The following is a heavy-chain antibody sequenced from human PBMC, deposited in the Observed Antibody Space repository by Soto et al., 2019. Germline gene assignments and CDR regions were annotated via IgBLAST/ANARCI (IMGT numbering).Heavy chain of an antibody. V-gene: IGHV3-23*01. CDR3: AATQQGGNSVVGPFAY. D-gene: IGHD5-12*01. J-gene: IGHJ4*02. CDR1: GFTFDIYA. CDR2: ISGSGSFT. Sequence: EVQLWESGGGLVQPGGSLRLSCAASGFTFDIYAMSWVRQAPGKGLEWVSGISGSGSFTYYTDSVKGRFTVSRDNSKNTLYLLMSSLRAEDTAGYYCAATQQGGNSVVGPFAYWGQGTLVTVSS.